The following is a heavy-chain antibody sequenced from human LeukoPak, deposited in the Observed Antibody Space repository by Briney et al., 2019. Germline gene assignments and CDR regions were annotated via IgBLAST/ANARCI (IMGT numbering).Heavy chain of an antibody. D-gene: IGHD3-22*01. V-gene: IGHV3-53*04. CDR2: IYSCGST. J-gene: IGHJ3*02. Sequence: GGSLRLSCAASGFTVSSNYMSWVRQAPGKGLEWVSVIYSCGSTYYADSVKGRFTISRHNSKNTLYLQMNSLRAEDTAVYYCARGGGYYYDSSGIDAFDIWGQGTMVTVSS. CDR1: GFTVSSNY. CDR3: ARGGGYYYDSSGIDAFDI.